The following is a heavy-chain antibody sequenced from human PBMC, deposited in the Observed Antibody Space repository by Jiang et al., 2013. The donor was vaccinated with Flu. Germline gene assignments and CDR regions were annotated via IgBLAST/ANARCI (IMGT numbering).Heavy chain of an antibody. V-gene: IGHV4-39*01. CDR2: IYYSGST. CDR1: GGSISSSSYY. CDR3: ARHTSPARYGENWFDP. D-gene: IGHD1-1*01. J-gene: IGHJ5*02. Sequence: GSGLVKPSETLSLTCTVSGGSISSSSYYWGWIRQPPGKGLEWIGSIYYSGSTYYNPSLKSRVTISVDTSKNQFSLKLSSVTAADTAVYYCARHTSPARYGENWFDPWGQGPWSPSPQ.